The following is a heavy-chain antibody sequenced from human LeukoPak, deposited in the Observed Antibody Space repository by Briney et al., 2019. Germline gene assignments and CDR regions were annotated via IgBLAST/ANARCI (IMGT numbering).Heavy chain of an antibody. J-gene: IGHJ4*02. Sequence: GGSLRLSCAGSGFTFSSYSMNWVRQAPGKGLEWVSSISSSSSYIYYADSVKGRFTISRDNAKNSLHLQMNRLRAEDTAVYYCARDDGSYSRSPGFDYWGQGNLVTVSS. CDR2: ISSSSSYI. CDR1: GFTFSSYS. D-gene: IGHD1-26*01. V-gene: IGHV3-21*01. CDR3: ARDDGSYSRSPGFDY.